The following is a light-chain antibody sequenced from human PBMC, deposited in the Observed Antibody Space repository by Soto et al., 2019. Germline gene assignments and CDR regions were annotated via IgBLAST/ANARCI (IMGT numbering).Light chain of an antibody. CDR3: QQYMSSVT. Sequence: EIVLTQSPGSLSLSPGERATLSCRASQNFDSSFFAWYPKRPGQAPRLLIYGASKRATGIPDRFSGSGSGKAFNLSISRLEPDYFTVYYCQQYMSSVTLGQGTKVDI. CDR2: GAS. J-gene: IGKJ1*01. V-gene: IGKV3-20*01. CDR1: QNFDSSF.